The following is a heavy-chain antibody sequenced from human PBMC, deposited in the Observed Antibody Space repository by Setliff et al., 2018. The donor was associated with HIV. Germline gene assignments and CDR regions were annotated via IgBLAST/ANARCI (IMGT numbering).Heavy chain of an antibody. D-gene: IGHD5-12*01. CDR3: ARAEMATIVAFDI. Sequence: SETLSLTCSVPGDSISGYYWSWIRQPAEKGLEWIGRMHTSGNTNYNPSLKSRVTMSVDTSKNQFSLKLTSVTAADTAVYYCARAEMATIVAFDIWGQGTMVTVSS. CDR1: GDSISGYY. J-gene: IGHJ3*02. CDR2: MHTSGNT. V-gene: IGHV4-4*07.